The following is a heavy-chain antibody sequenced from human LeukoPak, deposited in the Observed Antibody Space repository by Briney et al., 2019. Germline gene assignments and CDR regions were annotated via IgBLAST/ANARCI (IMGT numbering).Heavy chain of an antibody. CDR1: GGSISSSSYY. J-gene: IGHJ4*02. D-gene: IGHD5-18*01. Sequence: SETLSLTCTVSGGSISSSSYYWGWIRQPPGKGLEWIGTIYYSGSTYSNPSLNSRVTISVDTSKNQFSLKLSSVTAADTAVYYCAREEALTAMVDNWGQGTLVTVSS. CDR2: IYYSGST. V-gene: IGHV4-39*07. CDR3: AREEALTAMVDN.